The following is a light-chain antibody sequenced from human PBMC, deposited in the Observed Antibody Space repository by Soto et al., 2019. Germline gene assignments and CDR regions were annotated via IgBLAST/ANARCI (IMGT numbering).Light chain of an antibody. V-gene: IGLV1-51*01. Sequence: QSVMTQPPSVSAAPGQKVTISCSGSSSNIGGNSVSWYQQLPGTAPKLLIYDDNKRPSGIPDRFSGSKSGTSASLAISGLRSEDEADYYCAAWDDSLGGHVFGTGTKLTVL. J-gene: IGLJ1*01. CDR1: SSNIGGNS. CDR3: AAWDDSLGGHV. CDR2: DDN.